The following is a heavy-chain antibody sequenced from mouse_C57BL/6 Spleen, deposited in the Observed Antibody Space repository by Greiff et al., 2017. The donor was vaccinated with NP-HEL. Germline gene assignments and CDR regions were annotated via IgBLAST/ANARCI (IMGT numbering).Heavy chain of an antibody. CDR3: ARESLSSYYAMDY. Sequence: EVKLMESGPGLVKPSQSLSLTCSVPGYSITSGYYWNWIRQFPGNKLEWMGYISYDGSNNYNPSLKNRISITRDTSKNQFFLKLNSVTTEDTATYYCARESLSSYYAMDYWGQGTSVTVSS. D-gene: IGHD1-1*01. J-gene: IGHJ4*01. CDR1: GYSITSGYY. CDR2: ISYDGSN. V-gene: IGHV3-6*01.